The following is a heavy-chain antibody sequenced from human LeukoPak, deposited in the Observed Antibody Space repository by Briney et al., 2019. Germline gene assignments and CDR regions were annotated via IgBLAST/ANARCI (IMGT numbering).Heavy chain of an antibody. Sequence: GGSLRLSCAASGYTFSSYGMHWVRQAPGKGLEWVAFIRYDGSNKYYADSVKGRFTISRDNSKNTLYLQMNSLRAEDTAVYYRAKDPSFRPGYFDYWGQGTLVTVSS. CDR1: GYTFSSYG. V-gene: IGHV3-30*02. J-gene: IGHJ4*02. CDR2: IRYDGSNK. CDR3: AKDPSFRPGYFDY.